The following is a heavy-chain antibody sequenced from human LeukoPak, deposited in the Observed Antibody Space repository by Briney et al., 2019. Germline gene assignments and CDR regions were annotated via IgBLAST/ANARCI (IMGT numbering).Heavy chain of an antibody. Sequence: GGSLRLSCVASGFTFSSYAMHWVRQAPGKGLEYVSAISSNGGSTYYANSVKGRFTISRDNSKNTLYLQMGSLRAEDTAVYYCAKSLGYSYGYGDYWGQGTLVTVSS. V-gene: IGHV3-64*01. CDR1: GFTFSSYA. J-gene: IGHJ4*02. D-gene: IGHD5-18*01. CDR2: ISSNGGST. CDR3: AKSLGYSYGYGDY.